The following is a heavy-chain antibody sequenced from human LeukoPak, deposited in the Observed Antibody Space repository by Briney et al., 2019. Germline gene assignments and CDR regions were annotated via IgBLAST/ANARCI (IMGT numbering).Heavy chain of an antibody. D-gene: IGHD5-12*01. CDR3: ARGATAHFDY. CDR1: GDSVSSNSVA. V-gene: IGHV6-1*01. Sequence: SQTLSLICAISGDSVSSNSVAWNWVRQSPSRGLEWLGRTYYRSKWYYDYAVSVKSRMTINPDTSKNQFSLQPNSVTPEDTAVYYCARGATAHFDYWGQGTLVTVSS. CDR2: TYYRSKWYY. J-gene: IGHJ4*02.